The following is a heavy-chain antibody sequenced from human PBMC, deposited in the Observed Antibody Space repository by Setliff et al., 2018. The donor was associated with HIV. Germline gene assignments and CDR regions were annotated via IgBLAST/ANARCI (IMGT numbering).Heavy chain of an antibody. CDR1: GFTFGDYA. J-gene: IGHJ4*02. D-gene: IGHD6-19*01. CDR2: IRSKAYGGTT. V-gene: IGHV3-49*04. CDR3: SREGGWVAGRGIDY. Sequence: PGGSLRLSCTASGFTFGDYAMSWVRQAPGKGLEWVGFIRSKAYGGTTEYAASVKGRFTISRDDSKSIAYLQMKSLKMEDTAVYYCSREGGWVAGRGIDYWGQGTLVTVSS.